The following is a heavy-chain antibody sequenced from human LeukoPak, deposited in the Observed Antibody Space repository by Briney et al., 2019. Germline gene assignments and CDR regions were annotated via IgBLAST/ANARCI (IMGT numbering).Heavy chain of an antibody. CDR1: GFTVSSNY. CDR2: IYSGGST. J-gene: IGHJ3*02. Sequence: GGSLRLSCAASGFTVSSNYMRWVRQAPRKGLEWVSVIYSGGSTYYADSVKGRFTISRDNSKNTLYLQMNSLRAEDTAVYYCARVWRGYSGYDAFDIWGQGTMVTVSS. V-gene: IGHV3-66*02. D-gene: IGHD5-12*01. CDR3: ARVWRGYSGYDAFDI.